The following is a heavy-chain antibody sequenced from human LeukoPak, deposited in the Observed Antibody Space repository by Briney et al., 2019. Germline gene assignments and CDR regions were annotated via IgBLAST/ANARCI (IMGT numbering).Heavy chain of an antibody. CDR2: ISPSGSIS. J-gene: IGHJ5*02. D-gene: IGHD3-9*01. CDR3: ARDLDWGAFDA. V-gene: IGHV3-23*01. CDR1: GFTFSSHG. Sequence: GGSLRLSCAASGFTFSSHGINWVRQAPGKGLEWVSGISPSGSISYYADSVKGRFTISRDNSKNTVSLQMNSLRAEDTALYYCARDLDWGAFDAWGQGTLVTVS.